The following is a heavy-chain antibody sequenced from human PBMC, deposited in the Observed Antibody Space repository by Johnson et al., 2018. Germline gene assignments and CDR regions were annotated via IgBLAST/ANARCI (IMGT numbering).Heavy chain of an antibody. Sequence: QVQLVQSGGGVVEPGRSLRLCCAASGFTFSSSAMHWVRQAPGKGLEWVALISYDGSNKYYADSVKGRSTISRDTSKNTLYLQMNSLRAEDTAVYYCARVEDSRGWVGAFDIWGKGTTVTVSS. CDR3: ARVEDSRGWVGAFDI. V-gene: IGHV3-30-3*01. D-gene: IGHD6-19*01. CDR2: ISYDGSNK. CDR1: GFTFSSSA. J-gene: IGHJ6*04.